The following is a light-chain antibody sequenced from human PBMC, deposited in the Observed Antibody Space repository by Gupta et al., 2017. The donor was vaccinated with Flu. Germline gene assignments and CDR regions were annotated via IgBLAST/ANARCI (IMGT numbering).Light chain of an antibody. CDR2: GAS. V-gene: IGKV3-20*01. CDR1: QSVSSSY. Sequence: GERATLSCRASQSVSSSYLAWYQQKPGQAPRLLIYGASSRATGIPDRFSGSGSGTDFTLTISRREPEDFAVYYCQQYGSSPPYSFGQGTKLEIK. CDR3: QQYGSSPPYS. J-gene: IGKJ2*03.